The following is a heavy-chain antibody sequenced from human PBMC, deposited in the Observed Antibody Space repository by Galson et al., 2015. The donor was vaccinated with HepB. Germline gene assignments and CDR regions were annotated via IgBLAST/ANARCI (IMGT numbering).Heavy chain of an antibody. V-gene: IGHV3-33*01. J-gene: IGHJ4*02. CDR2: IWYDGSNK. Sequence: SLRLSCAASGFTFSSYGMHWVRQAPGKGLEWVAVIWYDGSNKYYADSVKGRFTISRDNSKNTLYLQMNSLRAEDTAVYYCARETTGYSSSWYTKYYFDYWGQGTLVTVSS. CDR3: ARETTGYSSSWYTKYYFDY. D-gene: IGHD6-13*01. CDR1: GFTFSSYG.